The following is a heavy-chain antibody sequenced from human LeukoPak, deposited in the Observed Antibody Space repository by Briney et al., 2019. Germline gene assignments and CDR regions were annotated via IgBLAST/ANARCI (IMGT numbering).Heavy chain of an antibody. V-gene: IGHV4-59*01. J-gene: IGHJ4*02. CDR2: IFHSGAT. CDR3: ARDASLGPFDS. Sequence: SGTLSLTCTVSGGSISTYYWSWIRQPPGKGLGWIGYIFHSGATNYSPSLRSRVTMSVDTSKNQFSLRLRSVTAADTAVYFCARDASLGPFDSWGQGIQVTVSS. D-gene: IGHD3-3*02. CDR1: GGSISTYY.